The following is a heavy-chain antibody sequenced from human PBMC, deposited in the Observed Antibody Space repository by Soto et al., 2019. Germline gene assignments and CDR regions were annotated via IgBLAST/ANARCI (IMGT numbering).Heavy chain of an antibody. CDR2: ISSNGGST. J-gene: IGHJ4*02. Sequence: EVQLLESGGGLVQPGGSLRLSCDASGFTFTNYAMSWVRQAPGKGLEWVSGISSNGGSTYYADSVKGRFTISRDNSKNKMALQMNSLRGDDTAVYYCVKVPNWNYVFDYWGQGTLVTFSS. CDR1: GFTFTNYA. D-gene: IGHD1-7*01. CDR3: VKVPNWNYVFDY. V-gene: IGHV3-23*01.